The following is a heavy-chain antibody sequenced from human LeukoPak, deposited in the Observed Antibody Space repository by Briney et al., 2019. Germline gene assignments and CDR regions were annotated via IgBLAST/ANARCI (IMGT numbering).Heavy chain of an antibody. CDR3: ATEGEIGFGYRY. Sequence: GGSLRLSCAASGFTFSDFWMSWVRQTPGKGLEWVANIKKKDGGEKNYVDSVKGRFTISRDNAKNSLYLQMNSLRVDDTAVYYCATEGEIGFGYRYWGQGTLVTVSS. D-gene: IGHD5-18*01. CDR2: IKKKDGGEK. CDR1: GFTFSDFW. J-gene: IGHJ4*02. V-gene: IGHV3-7*01.